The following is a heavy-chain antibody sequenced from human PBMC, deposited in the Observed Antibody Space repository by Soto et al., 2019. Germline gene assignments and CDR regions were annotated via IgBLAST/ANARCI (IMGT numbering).Heavy chain of an antibody. V-gene: IGHV1-18*01. D-gene: IGHD3-10*01. CDR2: ISGFNDDT. J-gene: IGHJ5*02. CDR1: GYTFTSYG. Sequence: QLVQSGVEMKNPGASVKVSCKASGYTFTSYGISWVRQAPGQGLEWMGWISGFNDDTNHAQKFQGRVTVTKDTSTSTAYMELRSLKSDDTAIYYCARSGSYYPARNWFGPWGQGTRVIVPS. CDR3: ARSGSYYPARNWFGP.